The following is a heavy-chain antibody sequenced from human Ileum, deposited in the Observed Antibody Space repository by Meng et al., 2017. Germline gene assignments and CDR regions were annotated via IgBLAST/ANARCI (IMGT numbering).Heavy chain of an antibody. Sequence: GHLVGSGGGVVQPGTSLRLPCAASGFTFRSYGMHWVRQAPGKGLEWVAVIWFDGSKTYYADSVKGRFTVSRDNSKNTLYLQMNSLRADDTAVYYCARYRSGSSDYWGPGTLVTVSS. J-gene: IGHJ4*02. V-gene: IGHV3-33*01. CDR3: ARYRSGSSDY. CDR2: IWFDGSKT. D-gene: IGHD6-19*01. CDR1: GFTFRSYG.